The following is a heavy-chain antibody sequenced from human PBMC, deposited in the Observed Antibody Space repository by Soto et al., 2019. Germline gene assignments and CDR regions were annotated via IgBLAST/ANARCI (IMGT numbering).Heavy chain of an antibody. CDR1: GGSISSGDYY. Sequence: QVQLQESGPGLVKPSQTLSLTCTVSGGSISSGDYYWSWIRRPPGKGLEWIGYIYNSGSTFYNPSLKSRVTISADTSRNQFSLKVSSVTAADTAVYYCARRNGTNNWYCDLWGRGTLVTVSS. CDR2: IYNSGST. CDR3: ARRNGTNNWYCDL. V-gene: IGHV4-30-4*01. J-gene: IGHJ2*01. D-gene: IGHD1-26*01.